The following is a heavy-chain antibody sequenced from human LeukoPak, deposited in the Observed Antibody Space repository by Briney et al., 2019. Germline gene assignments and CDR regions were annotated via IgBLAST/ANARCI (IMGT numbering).Heavy chain of an antibody. CDR3: AKDGSYYYGSGSYYHYYYCGMDV. Sequence: GGSLRLSCAASGFTFSSYAMSWVRQAPGKGLDWFSAISGSVVSQYYADSVKGGFTISRDNSKKTLYLQMNSLRAEDTAVYYCAKDGSYYYGSGSYYHYYYCGMDVWGQGTTVTVSS. V-gene: IGHV3-23*01. J-gene: IGHJ6*02. CDR1: GFTFSSYA. CDR2: ISGSVVSQ. D-gene: IGHD3-10*01.